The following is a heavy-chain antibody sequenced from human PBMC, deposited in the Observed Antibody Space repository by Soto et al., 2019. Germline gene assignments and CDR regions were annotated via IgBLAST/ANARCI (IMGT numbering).Heavy chain of an antibody. D-gene: IGHD6-13*01. CDR2: IPNDGSNK. J-gene: IGHJ4*02. V-gene: IGHV3-30*18. CDR3: AKDPYLIAVVGTGYFDC. Sequence: GGSLRLSCAASGFTFSHYGMHWVRQAPGKGLEWVAVIPNDGSNKFYADSVKGRFTISRDNSENTLYLQMSSLRAEDTAVYYCAKDPYLIAVVGTGYFDCWGQGTLVTISS. CDR1: GFTFSHYG.